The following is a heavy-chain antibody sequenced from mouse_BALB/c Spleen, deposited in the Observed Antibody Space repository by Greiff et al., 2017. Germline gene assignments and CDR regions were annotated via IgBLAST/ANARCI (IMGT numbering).Heavy chain of an antibody. CDR2: IYPGSGST. CDR3: ARYYGSSSFAY. CDR1: GYNFTSYW. Sequence: VQLQQPGAELVKPGTSVKLSCKASGYNFTSYWINWVKLRPGQGLEWIGDIYPGSGSTNYNEKFKSKATLTVDTSSSTAYMQLSSLASEDSALYYCARYYGSSSFAYWGQGTLVTVSA. J-gene: IGHJ3*01. V-gene: IGHV1-55*01. D-gene: IGHD1-1*01.